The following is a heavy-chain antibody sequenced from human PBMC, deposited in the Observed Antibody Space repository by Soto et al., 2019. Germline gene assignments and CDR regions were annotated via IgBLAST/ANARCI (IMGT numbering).Heavy chain of an antibody. V-gene: IGHV4-30-2*01. J-gene: IGHJ4*02. CDR3: ARVYSSSWYVPDYFDY. D-gene: IGHD6-13*01. Sequence: QLQLQESGSGLVKPSQTLSLTCAVSGGSISSGGYSWSWIRQPPGKGLEWIGYIYHSGRTYYNPYLKSRVTISVDRSKHQFSLKLSSVTAADTAVYYCARVYSSSWYVPDYFDYWGQGTLVTVSS. CDR2: IYHSGRT. CDR1: GGSISSGGYS.